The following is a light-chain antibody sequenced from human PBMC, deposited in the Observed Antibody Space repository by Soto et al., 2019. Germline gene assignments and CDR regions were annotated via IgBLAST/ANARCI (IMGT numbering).Light chain of an antibody. CDR3: QQYSSYST. CDR1: QNIDTW. J-gene: IGKJ4*01. V-gene: IGKV1-5*03. Sequence: IQMTQSPSTLSASVGDRVTITCRASQNIDTWLAWYQQKAGKAPKLLIYKASSLESGLPPMFSGIRSGTEFILIISSLQRDRIATYYNQQYSSYSTIGGRTMVEF. CDR2: KAS.